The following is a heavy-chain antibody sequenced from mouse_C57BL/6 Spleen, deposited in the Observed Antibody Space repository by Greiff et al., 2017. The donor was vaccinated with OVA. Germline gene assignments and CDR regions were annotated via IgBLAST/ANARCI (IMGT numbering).Heavy chain of an antibody. CDR1: GYAFTNYL. CDR2: INPGSGGT. D-gene: IGHD1-1*01. CDR3: ARDYYGSVWYFDV. Sequence: QVHVKQSGAELVRPGTSVKVSCKASGYAFTNYLIEWVKQRPGQGLEWIGVINPGSGGTNYNEKFKGKATLTADKSSSTAYMQLSSLTSEDSAVYFCARDYYGSVWYFDVWGTGTTVTVSS. V-gene: IGHV1-54*01. J-gene: IGHJ1*03.